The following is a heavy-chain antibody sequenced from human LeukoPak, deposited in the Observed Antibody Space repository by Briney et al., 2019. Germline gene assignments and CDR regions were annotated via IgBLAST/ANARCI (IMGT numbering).Heavy chain of an antibody. Sequence: KESGPTLLKPTPTLTLTCTFSGFSLSTSGGSVGWIRQPPGKALKWHALIYWDNDKRYRPSVKSRLTITKDTSRDQVFLTMTNMDPVDTATYFCAHRAQGTWDWWWGQGTLVTVSS. V-gene: IGHV2-5*02. CDR2: IYWDNDK. CDR3: AHRAQGTWDWW. CDR1: GFSLSTSGGS. D-gene: IGHD2-15*01. J-gene: IGHJ4*02.